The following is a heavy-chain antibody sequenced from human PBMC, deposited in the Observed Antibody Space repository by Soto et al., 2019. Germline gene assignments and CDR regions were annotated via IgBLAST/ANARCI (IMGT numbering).Heavy chain of an antibody. Sequence: GGSLRLSCAASGFTFSSYSMNWVRQAPGKGLEWVSSISSSSSYIYYADSVKGRFTISRDNAKNSLYLQMSSLRAEDTAVYYCARRYCSSTSCFHDAFDIWGQGTMVTVSS. CDR3: ARRYCSSTSCFHDAFDI. D-gene: IGHD2-2*01. J-gene: IGHJ3*02. V-gene: IGHV3-21*01. CDR2: ISSSSSYI. CDR1: GFTFSSYS.